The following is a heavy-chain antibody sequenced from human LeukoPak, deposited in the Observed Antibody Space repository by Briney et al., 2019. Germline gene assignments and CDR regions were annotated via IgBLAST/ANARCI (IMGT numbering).Heavy chain of an antibody. CDR1: GYPFSVYY. CDR3: ARGPRHGGFDY. CDR2: INPNNGDT. Sequence: APVKVSCKVSGYPFSVYYLHWLRQAPRQGFEWMGWINPNNGDTRYAERFQGRVNMTRDTSLTTVYMDMSSLISDDTAVYYCARGPRHGGFDYWGQGSLVTVSS. J-gene: IGHJ4*02. D-gene: IGHD4-23*01. V-gene: IGHV1-2*02.